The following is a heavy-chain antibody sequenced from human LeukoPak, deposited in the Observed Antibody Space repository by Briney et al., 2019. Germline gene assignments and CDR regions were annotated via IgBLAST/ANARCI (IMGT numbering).Heavy chain of an antibody. Sequence: PGGSLRLSCAASGFTLNNYAMSWVRQAPGTGLEWVSTISSGATTTYYADSVKGRFSVSRDNSKNTLHLQANSLRVEDTAVYYCAFYYYGTTGYFDFWGQGTLVTVSS. CDR1: GFTLNNYA. CDR2: ISSGATTT. J-gene: IGHJ4*02. D-gene: IGHD3-22*01. CDR3: AFYYYGTTGYFDF. V-gene: IGHV3-23*01.